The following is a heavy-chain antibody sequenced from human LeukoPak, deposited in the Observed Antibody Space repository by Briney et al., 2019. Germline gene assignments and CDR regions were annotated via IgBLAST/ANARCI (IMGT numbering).Heavy chain of an antibody. CDR1: GGSFSGYY. CDR3: AGGLRGSYRFFDY. V-gene: IGHV4-34*01. D-gene: IGHD1-26*01. CDR2: INHSGST. J-gene: IGHJ4*02. Sequence: SETLSLTCAVYGGSFSGYYWSWIRQPPGKGLEWIGEINHSGSTNYNPSLKSRVTISVDTSKNQFSLKLSSVTAADTAVYYCAGGLRGSYRFFDYWGQGTLATVSS.